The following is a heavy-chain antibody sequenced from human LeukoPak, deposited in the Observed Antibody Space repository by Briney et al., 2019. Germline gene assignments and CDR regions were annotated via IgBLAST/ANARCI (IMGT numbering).Heavy chain of an antibody. D-gene: IGHD3-10*01. J-gene: IGHJ6*03. CDR2: INPNSGGT. CDR3: ARTGYYGSGSSSYYYMDV. V-gene: IGHV1-2*02. Sequence: GASVKVSCKASGYTFTGYYMHWVRQAPGQGLEWMGWINPNSGGTNYAQKFQGRVTMTRDTSISTAYMELSRLRSDDTAVYYCARTGYYGSGSSSYYYMDVWGKGTTVTISS. CDR1: GYTFTGYY.